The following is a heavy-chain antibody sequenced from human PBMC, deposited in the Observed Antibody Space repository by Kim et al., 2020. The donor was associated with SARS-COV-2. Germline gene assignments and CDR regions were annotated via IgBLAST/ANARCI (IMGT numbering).Heavy chain of an antibody. V-gene: IGHV3-23*01. Sequence: GGSLRLSCAASGFTFSSYAMSWVRQAPGKGLEGVSAISGSGGSTYYADSVKGRFTISRDNSKNTLYLQMNSLRAEDTAVYYCAKDSYYDSSGYYIHYYFDYWGQGTLVTVSS. CDR1: GFTFSSYA. CDR2: ISGSGGST. D-gene: IGHD3-22*01. CDR3: AKDSYYDSSGYYIHYYFDY. J-gene: IGHJ4*02.